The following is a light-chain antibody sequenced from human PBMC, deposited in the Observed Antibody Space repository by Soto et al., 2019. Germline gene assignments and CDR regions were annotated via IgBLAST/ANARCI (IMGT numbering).Light chain of an antibody. V-gene: IGKV1-39*01. Sequence: DIQMTQSPSSLSASVGDRVTITCLASQSISSYLNWYQQKPGKAPKLLIYAASSLQSGVPSRFSGSGSGTEFTLTISSLQPDDFATYYCQHYNSLPITFGQGTRLEI. CDR2: AAS. J-gene: IGKJ5*01. CDR3: QHYNSLPIT. CDR1: QSISSY.